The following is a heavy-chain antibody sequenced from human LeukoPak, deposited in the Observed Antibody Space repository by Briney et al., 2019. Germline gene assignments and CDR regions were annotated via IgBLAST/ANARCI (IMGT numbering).Heavy chain of an antibody. V-gene: IGHV3-48*01. CDR2: ISSSSTTI. Sequence: GGSLRLSCAASGFTFSSFDMNWVRQAPGKGLEWISYISSSSTTIFYADSVKGRFTISRDNAKNSLYLQMNSLRAEDTAMYYCARRFDFWGQGTLVTVSS. J-gene: IGHJ5*01. CDR1: GFTFSSFD. CDR3: ARRFDF.